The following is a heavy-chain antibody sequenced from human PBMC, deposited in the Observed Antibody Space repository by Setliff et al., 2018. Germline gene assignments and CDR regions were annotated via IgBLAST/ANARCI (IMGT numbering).Heavy chain of an antibody. D-gene: IGHD3-10*01. J-gene: IGHJ4*02. V-gene: IGHV3-30*02. CDR2: IRYDGSNK. Sequence: GESLKISCAASGFTFSSYGMHWVRQAPGKGLEWVAFIRYDGSNKYYADSVKGRFTISRDNSKNTLYLQMNSLRAEDTAVYYCAKDPRDTYYNLGYWGQGTLVTVSS. CDR1: GFTFSSYG. CDR3: AKDPRDTYYNLGY.